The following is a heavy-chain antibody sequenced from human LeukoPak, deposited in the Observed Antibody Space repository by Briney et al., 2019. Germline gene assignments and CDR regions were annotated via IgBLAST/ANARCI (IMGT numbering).Heavy chain of an antibody. CDR1: GGSISSYY. V-gene: IGHV4-4*07. D-gene: IGHD5-18*01. Sequence: PSETLSLTCTVSGGSISSYYWSWIRQPAGKGLEWIRGIYTSGSTNYNPSLKIRVTMSVDTSKNQFSLKLSSVTAADTAVYYCARMERGYSYGNWFDPWGQGTLVTVSS. CDR2: IYTSGST. CDR3: ARMERGYSYGNWFDP. J-gene: IGHJ5*02.